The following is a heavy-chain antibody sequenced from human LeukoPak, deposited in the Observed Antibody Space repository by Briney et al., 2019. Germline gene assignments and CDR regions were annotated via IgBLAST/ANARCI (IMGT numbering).Heavy chain of an antibody. J-gene: IGHJ3*02. Sequence: EASVKVSCKASGYPFSDYGIIWVRQAPGQGLEWMAYVSPYNGKTEYAQKIQGRVTVATDTSTSTAYMELRNLRSEDTALYYCAREVWCSGDTCYRYAFDIWGQGTMVTVSS. D-gene: IGHD2-15*01. CDR2: VSPYNGKT. V-gene: IGHV1-18*01. CDR3: AREVWCSGDTCYRYAFDI. CDR1: GYPFSDYG.